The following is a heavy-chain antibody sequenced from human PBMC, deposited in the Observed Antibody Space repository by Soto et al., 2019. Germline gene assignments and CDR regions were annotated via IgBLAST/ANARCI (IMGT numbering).Heavy chain of an antibody. CDR1: GYTFTGYY. D-gene: IGHD6-19*01. CDR3: ARSRYTSGWWTPPFDY. J-gene: IGHJ4*02. Sequence: ASVKVSCKASGYTFTGYYMHWVRQAPGQGLEWMGWINPNSGGTNCAQKFQGWVTLTRDTSISTAYMELSRLGSDDTAVYYCARSRYTSGWWTPPFDYWGQGTLVTVSS. V-gene: IGHV1-2*04. CDR2: INPNSGGT.